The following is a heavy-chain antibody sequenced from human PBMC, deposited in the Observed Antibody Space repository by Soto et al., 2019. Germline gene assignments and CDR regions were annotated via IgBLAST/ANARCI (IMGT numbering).Heavy chain of an antibody. Sequence: EVQLLESGGGLVQPEGSLRLSCAASGFTFSSYAMXWVRQAPGKGLEWVSGISGGGSTTYYADSVKGRFTISRDNSKNTLYLQVNSLRAEDTAVYYCARDQAAGGTISRYFQDWGQGTLVTVSS. D-gene: IGHD6-13*01. CDR2: ISGGGSTT. CDR1: GFTFSSYA. CDR3: ARDQAAGGTISRYFQD. V-gene: IGHV3-23*01. J-gene: IGHJ1*01.